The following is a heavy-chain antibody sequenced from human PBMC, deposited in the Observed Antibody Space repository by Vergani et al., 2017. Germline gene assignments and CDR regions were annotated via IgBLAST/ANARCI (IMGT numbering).Heavy chain of an antibody. CDR3: ARGSFSTMIVVVHAFDI. D-gene: IGHD3-22*01. Sequence: QVQLVQSGAEVKKPGASVKVSCKASGYTFTGYYMHWVRQAPGQGLEWMGWINPNSGGTDYAQKFQGRVTMTRDTSISRAYMELSRLRSDDTAGYYCARGSFSTMIVVVHAFDIWGQGTMVTVSS. CDR2: INPNSGGT. V-gene: IGHV1-2*02. CDR1: GYTFTGYY. J-gene: IGHJ3*02.